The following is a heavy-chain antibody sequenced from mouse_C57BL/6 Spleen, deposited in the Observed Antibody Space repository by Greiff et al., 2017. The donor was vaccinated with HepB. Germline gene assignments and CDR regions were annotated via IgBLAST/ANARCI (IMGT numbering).Heavy chain of an antibody. J-gene: IGHJ4*01. CDR1: GYTFTDYY. D-gene: IGHD2-4*01. CDR3: AREDYDEGYAMDY. CDR2: INPNNGGT. V-gene: IGHV1-26*01. Sequence: EVQLQQSGPELVKPGASVKISCKASGYTFTDYYMNWVKQSHGKSLEWIGDINPNNGGTSYNQKFKGKATLTVDKSSSTAYMELRSLTSEDSAVYYCAREDYDEGYAMDYWGQGTSVTVSS.